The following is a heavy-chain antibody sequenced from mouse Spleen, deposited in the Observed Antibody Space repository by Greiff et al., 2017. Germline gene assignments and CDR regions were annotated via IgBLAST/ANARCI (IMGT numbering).Heavy chain of an antibody. V-gene: IGHV1-81*01. D-gene: IGHD3-1*01. CDR3: ARAGSTSYEDY. Sequence: QVQLKQSGAELVRPGASVKLSCKASGYTFTSYGISWVKQRTGQGLEWIGEIYPRSGNTYYNEKFKGKATLTADKSSSTAYMRLRRLTYEDSEDYVRARAGSTSYEDYWGQGTTLTVSS. CDR2: IYPRSGNT. J-gene: IGHJ2*01. CDR1: GYTFTSYG.